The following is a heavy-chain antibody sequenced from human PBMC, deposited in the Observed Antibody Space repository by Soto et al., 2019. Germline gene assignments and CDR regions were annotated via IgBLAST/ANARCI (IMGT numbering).Heavy chain of an antibody. J-gene: IGHJ4*02. CDR2: IFHSGNA. CDR3: ARAHTPTLPFDY. CDR1: GGSIRNVY. V-gene: IGHV4-59*01. D-gene: IGHD2-15*01. Sequence: SETLSLTCTVSGGSIRNVYWSWIRQPPGKGLEWIGFIFHSGNAKYNPSLKSRVTMSVDTSKNQFSLSLDSVTAADTAVYFCARAHTPTLPFDYWGQGTLVTVSS.